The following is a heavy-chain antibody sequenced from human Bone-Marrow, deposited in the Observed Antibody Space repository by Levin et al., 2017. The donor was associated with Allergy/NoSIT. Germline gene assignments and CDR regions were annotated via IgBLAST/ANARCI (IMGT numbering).Heavy chain of an antibody. Sequence: PGGSLRLSCAASGFTFSDYYMSWILQAPGKGLEWVSYISSSGSTIYYADSVKGRFTISRDNAKNSLYLQMNSLRAEDTAVYYCARVDGSGKSKVFDYWGQGTLVTVSS. D-gene: IGHD3-10*01. J-gene: IGHJ4*02. V-gene: IGHV3-11*01. CDR3: ARVDGSGKSKVFDY. CDR2: ISSSGSTI. CDR1: GFTFSDYY.